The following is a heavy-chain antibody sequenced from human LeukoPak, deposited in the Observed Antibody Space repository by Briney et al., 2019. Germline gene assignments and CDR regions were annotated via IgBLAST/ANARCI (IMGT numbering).Heavy chain of an antibody. J-gene: IGHJ5*02. CDR2: ISGGSDNT. Sequence: GGSLRLSCTGSGFPFGTYAMSWVRQAPGKGLEWVSAISGGSDNTHYAESVKGRFTISRDISKSTVYLQMNSLRVEDTAVYYCAKDAVRGRFDPWGQGTMVTVSS. CDR1: GFPFGTYA. D-gene: IGHD3-10*01. CDR3: AKDAVRGRFDP. V-gene: IGHV3-23*01.